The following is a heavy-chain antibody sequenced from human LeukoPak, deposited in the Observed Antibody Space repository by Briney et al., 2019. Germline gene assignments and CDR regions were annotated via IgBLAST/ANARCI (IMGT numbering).Heavy chain of an antibody. CDR3: AREPFWSGYYSNLHFDY. V-gene: IGHV3-21*01. J-gene: IGHJ4*02. CDR2: ISSSSKYI. D-gene: IGHD3-3*01. CDR1: EFTFSSYN. Sequence: GGFLRLSCAASEFTFSSYNMNWVRQAPGKGLEWVSSISSSSKYIYYADSVKGRFTISRDNAKNSLYLQMNSLRAEDTAVYYCAREPFWSGYYSNLHFDYWGQGTLVTVSS.